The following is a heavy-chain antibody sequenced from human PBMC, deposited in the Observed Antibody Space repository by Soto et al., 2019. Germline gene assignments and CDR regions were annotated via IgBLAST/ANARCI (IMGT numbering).Heavy chain of an antibody. Sequence: QVQLVESGGGVVQPGRSLRLSCAASGFTFSSYAMHWVRQAPGKGLEWVAVISYDGSNKYYADSVKGRFTISRDNSKNTLYLQMNSLRAEDTAVYYCARAGGELLRYYYYGMDVWGQGTTVTVSS. J-gene: IGHJ6*02. V-gene: IGHV3-30-3*01. D-gene: IGHD1-26*01. CDR1: GFTFSSYA. CDR3: ARAGGELLRYYYYGMDV. CDR2: ISYDGSNK.